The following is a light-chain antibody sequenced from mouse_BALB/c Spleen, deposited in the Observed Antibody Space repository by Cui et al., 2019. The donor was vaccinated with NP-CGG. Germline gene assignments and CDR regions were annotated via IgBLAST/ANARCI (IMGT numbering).Light chain of an antibody. CDR1: TGAVTTSNY. CDR3: ALWYSNHWV. V-gene: IGLV1*01. Sequence: QAVVTQESALTQSPGETVTLTCRSSTGAVTTSNYANWVQEKPDHLFTGLIGGTNNRTPGVPARFSGSLIGDKAALTITGAQTDDEAIYFCALWYSNHWVFGGGTKLTVL. CDR2: GTN. J-gene: IGLJ1*01.